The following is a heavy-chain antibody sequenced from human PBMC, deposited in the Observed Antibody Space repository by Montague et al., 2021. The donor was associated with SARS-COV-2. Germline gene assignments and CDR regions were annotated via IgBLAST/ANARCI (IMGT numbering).Heavy chain of an antibody. Sequence: SETLSLTCSVFGDSMTSYFWSWIRQPPGKGLEWIGYIHYSGSANYNPSLKSRVTISEDTSDNQFSLKLRSVTSADTAVYYCARLKYYHVCSDYYYVLDVWSQGKMVTVSS. CDR3: ARLKYYHVCSDYYYVLDV. CDR1: GDSMTSYF. V-gene: IGHV4-59*08. J-gene: IGHJ3*01. D-gene: IGHD3-3*01. CDR2: IHYSGSA.